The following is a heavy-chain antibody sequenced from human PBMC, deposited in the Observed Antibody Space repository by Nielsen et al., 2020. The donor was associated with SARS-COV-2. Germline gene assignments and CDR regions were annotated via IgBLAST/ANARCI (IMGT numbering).Heavy chain of an antibody. D-gene: IGHD6-19*01. V-gene: IGHV3-23*05. CDR2: IDSGTTT. CDR3: ANGHSLSGWIGAYFYDF. CDR1: GFTRRSYA. J-gene: IGHJ4*02. Sequence: GRSLRLSCAASGFTRRSYAINWVRQAPGKGLEWIATIDSGTTTLYAESVKGRFSVSRDSSNNTVFLLMETLRAEDTAKYYCANGHSLSGWIGAYFYDFWGQGTQVTVSS.